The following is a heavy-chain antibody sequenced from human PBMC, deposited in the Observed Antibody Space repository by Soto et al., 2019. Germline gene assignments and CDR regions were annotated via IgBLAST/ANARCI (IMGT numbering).Heavy chain of an antibody. CDR3: ARSFSWTDY. Sequence: QVQLQESGPGLVKPSETLSLTCTVSGGSISSYYWSWIRQPPGKGLEWIGYIYYSGSTNYKPSLKSRVTISVDTSKNQFSLKLSSVTAADTAVYYCARSFSWTDYWGQGTLVTVSS. V-gene: IGHV4-59*01. J-gene: IGHJ4*02. CDR1: GGSISSYY. D-gene: IGHD6-13*01. CDR2: IYYSGST.